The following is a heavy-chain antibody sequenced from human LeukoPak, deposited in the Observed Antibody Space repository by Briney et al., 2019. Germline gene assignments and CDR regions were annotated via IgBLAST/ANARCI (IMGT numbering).Heavy chain of an antibody. J-gene: IGHJ4*02. CDR1: GFTFSSYS. V-gene: IGHV3-21*01. Sequence: GGSLRLSCAASGFTFSSYSMNWVRQAPGKGLEWISSISSSSSYIYYADSVKGRFTNSRDNAKNSLYLQMNSLRAEDTAVYYCAREVKAAAGTGALDYWGQGTLGTVSS. CDR3: AREVKAAAGTGALDY. D-gene: IGHD6-13*01. CDR2: ISSSSSYI.